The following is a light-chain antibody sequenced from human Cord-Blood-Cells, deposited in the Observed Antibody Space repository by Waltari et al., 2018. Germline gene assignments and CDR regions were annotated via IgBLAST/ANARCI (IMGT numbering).Light chain of an antibody. V-gene: IGKV1-39*01. CDR3: QPSYITPLT. CDR1: QSISSY. CDR2: AAS. J-gene: IGKJ4*02. Sequence: DIQMTQSPSSLSASVGDRVTITCRASQSISSYLNWYQQKPGKAPKLLIYAASSWQSGVPSRFSGSGSGTDFTLPSISLQPEDCATYYCQPSYITPLTFGGGTKVEIK.